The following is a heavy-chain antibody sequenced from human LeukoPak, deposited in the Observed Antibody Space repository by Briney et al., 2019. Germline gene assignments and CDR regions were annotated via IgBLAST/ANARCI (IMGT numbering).Heavy chain of an antibody. CDR1: YA. D-gene: IGHD1-26*01. Sequence: YAMHWVRQAPGQRLEWMGWINAGNGNTKYSQKFQGRVTITRDTSASTAYMELSSLRSEDTAVYYCAREPDSGYFDYWGQGTLVTVSS. J-gene: IGHJ4*02. V-gene: IGHV1-3*01. CDR3: AREPDSGYFDY. CDR2: INAGNGNT.